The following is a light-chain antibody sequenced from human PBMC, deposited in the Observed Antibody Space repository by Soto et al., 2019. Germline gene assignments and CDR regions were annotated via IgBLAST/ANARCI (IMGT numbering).Light chain of an antibody. CDR1: QSVSSY. Sequence: EIVLTQSPATLSLSPGERATLSCRASQSVSSYLAWYQQKPGQAPRLLLYDASNRATGVPARFCGSGSGTDFALTISSLEPEEFAVYYCQQRSNWTPITFGQGTRLEIK. CDR3: QQRSNWTPIT. J-gene: IGKJ5*01. V-gene: IGKV3-11*01. CDR2: DAS.